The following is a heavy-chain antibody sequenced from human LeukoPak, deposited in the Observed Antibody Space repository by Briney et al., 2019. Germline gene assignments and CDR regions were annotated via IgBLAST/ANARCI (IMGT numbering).Heavy chain of an antibody. J-gene: IGHJ6*03. D-gene: IGHD3-16*01. Sequence: GGSLRLSCAASGFTFDDYAMHWVRQAPGKGLEWVSGISWNSSSIGYADSVKGRFTISRDNAKNSLYLQMNSLRAEDTALYYCAKDFYDTYYYMDVWGKGTTVTVSS. CDR3: AKDFYDTYYYMDV. V-gene: IGHV3-9*01. CDR1: GFTFDDYA. CDR2: ISWNSSSI.